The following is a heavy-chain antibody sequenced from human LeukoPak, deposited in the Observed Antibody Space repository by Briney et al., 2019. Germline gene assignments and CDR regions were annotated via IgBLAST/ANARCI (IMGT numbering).Heavy chain of an antibody. CDR2: IYYSGST. V-gene: IGHV4-59*01. CDR3: ARGSSSPGNYYYYYMDV. D-gene: IGHD6-19*01. Sequence: PSETLSLTCTVSGGSISSYYWSWIRQPPGKGLEWIGYIYYSGSTNYNPSLKSRVTISVDTSKNQFSLKLSSVTAADTAVYYCARGSSSPGNYYYYYMDVWGKGTTVTVSS. J-gene: IGHJ6*03. CDR1: GGSISSYY.